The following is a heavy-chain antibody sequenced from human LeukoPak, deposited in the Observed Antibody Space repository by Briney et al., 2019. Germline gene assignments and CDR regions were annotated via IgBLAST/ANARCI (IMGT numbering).Heavy chain of an antibody. CDR2: IYYSGST. CDR1: GGSISSYY. Sequence: PSETLSLTCTVSGGSISSYYWSWNRQPPGKGLEWIGYIYYSGSTNYNPSLKSRVTISVDTSKNQFSLKLSSVTAADTAVYYCARLHWNDYWFDPWGQGTLVTVSS. D-gene: IGHD1-1*01. V-gene: IGHV4-59*08. J-gene: IGHJ5*02. CDR3: ARLHWNDYWFDP.